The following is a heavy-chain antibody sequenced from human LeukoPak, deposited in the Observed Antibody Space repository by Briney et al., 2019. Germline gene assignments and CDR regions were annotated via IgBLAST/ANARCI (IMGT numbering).Heavy chain of an antibody. CDR2: IYYSGST. Sequence: PSETLSLTCTVSGGSISSSSYYWGWIRQPPGKGLEWIGSIYYSGSTYYNPSLKSRVTISVDTSKNQFSLKLSSVTAADTAVYYCARAIRFLEWSLDYWGQGTLVTVSS. D-gene: IGHD3-3*01. V-gene: IGHV4-39*07. J-gene: IGHJ4*02. CDR3: ARAIRFLEWSLDY. CDR1: GGSISSSSYY.